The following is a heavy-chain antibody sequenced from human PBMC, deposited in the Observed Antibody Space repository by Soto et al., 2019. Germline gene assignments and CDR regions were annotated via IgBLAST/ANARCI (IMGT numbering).Heavy chain of an antibody. CDR2: IKQDGSEE. J-gene: IGHJ3*02. D-gene: IGHD3-9*01. CDR1: GFTFSSFC. V-gene: IGHV3-7*04. Sequence: PGGSLRLSCGASGFTFSSFCMSWVRQAPGKGLEWVANIKQDGSEEYYVDAVKGRFTISRDNAKNSLFLQMNSLRAEDTAVYYCARVLRYFDWDYAFDIWGQGTMVTVS. CDR3: ARVLRYFDWDYAFDI.